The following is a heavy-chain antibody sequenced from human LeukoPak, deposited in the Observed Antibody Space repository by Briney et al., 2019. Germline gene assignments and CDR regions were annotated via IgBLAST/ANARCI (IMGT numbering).Heavy chain of an antibody. D-gene: IGHD3-22*01. CDR3: VRHPDYYDNRGYYKY. CDR1: GYRFTNYW. J-gene: IGHJ4*02. Sequence: GESLKISCTGSGYRFTNYWIGWVRQMPGKGLEWMGIIYPGDSDTRYSPSFQGQVTISVDKSISTAYLQWTSLKASDTAMYYCVRHPDYYDNRGYYKYWGQGTPVTVSS. CDR2: IYPGDSDT. V-gene: IGHV5-51*01.